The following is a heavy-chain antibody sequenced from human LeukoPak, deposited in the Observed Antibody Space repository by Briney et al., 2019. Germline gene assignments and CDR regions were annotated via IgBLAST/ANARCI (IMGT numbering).Heavy chain of an antibody. CDR3: ARGLIAYFDY. J-gene: IGHJ4*02. CDR1: GGSFRTYY. D-gene: IGHD3-16*02. V-gene: IGHV4-34*01. Sequence: PSETLSLTCAVYGGSFRTYYWSWIRQPPGKGLEWIGEINHSGSTNYNPSLKSRVTISVDTSKNQFSLKLSSVTAADTAVYYCARGLIAYFDYWGQGTLVTVSS. CDR2: INHSGST.